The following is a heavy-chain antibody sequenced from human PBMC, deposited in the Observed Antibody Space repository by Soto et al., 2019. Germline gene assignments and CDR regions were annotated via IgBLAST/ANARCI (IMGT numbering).Heavy chain of an antibody. CDR3: AREEGYCNGGPCYRGAFDF. Sequence: EVPLVESGGGLVKPGGSPRLSCAASGFTFSDYSMLWVRQAPGKGLEWLAFIGNSNNPTFYADSVRGRFTISRDNPKNSVYLQMKSLREEDTAVYFCAREEGYCNGGPCYRGAFDFWGQGTIVTVSS. CDR1: GFTFSDYS. CDR2: IGNSNNPT. J-gene: IGHJ3*01. D-gene: IGHD2-15*01. V-gene: IGHV3-21*02.